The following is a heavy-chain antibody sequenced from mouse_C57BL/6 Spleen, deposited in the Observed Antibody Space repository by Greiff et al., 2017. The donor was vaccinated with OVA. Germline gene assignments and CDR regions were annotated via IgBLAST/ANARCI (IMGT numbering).Heavy chain of an antibody. D-gene: IGHD2-2*01. J-gene: IGHJ3*01. V-gene: IGHV1-55*01. CDR2: IYPGSGST. CDR1: GYTFTSYW. CDR3: ARGRMVTTGVAY. Sequence: QVQLQQSGAELVKPGASVKMSCKASGYTFTSYWITWVKQRPGQGLEWIGDIYPGSGSTNYNEKFKSKATLTVDTSSSTAYMQLSSLTSEDSAVYYCARGRMVTTGVAYWGQGTLVTVSA.